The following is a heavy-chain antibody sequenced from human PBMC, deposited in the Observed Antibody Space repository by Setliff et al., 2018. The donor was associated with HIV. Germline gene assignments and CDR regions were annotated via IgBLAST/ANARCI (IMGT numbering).Heavy chain of an antibody. D-gene: IGHD1-26*01. CDR3: ARDPSVGAPDYFDY. J-gene: IGHJ4*02. CDR1: GFTFSSYS. Sequence: GGSLRLSCAASGFTFSSYSMNWVRQAPGKGLEWVSSISSISTYIYYADSVKGRFTISGDFSDNTLYLQMSSLRAEDTAVYYCARDPSVGAPDYFDYWGQGTLVTVSS. CDR2: ISSISTYI. V-gene: IGHV3-21*01.